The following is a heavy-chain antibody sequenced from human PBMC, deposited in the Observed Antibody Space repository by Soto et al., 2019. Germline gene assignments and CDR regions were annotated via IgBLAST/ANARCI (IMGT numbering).Heavy chain of an antibody. J-gene: IGHJ6*02. D-gene: IGHD3-10*01. CDR3: ARVWGQIWFGDYYGLEV. V-gene: IGHV4-61*01. Sequence: SETLSLTLTVSGGSVSSGSYYWSVIRQPPGKGLEWIGYIYYSGSTNYNPSLKSRVTISVDTSKNQFSLKLSSVTAAETAVYYCARVWGQIWFGDYYGLEVWLQGTT. CDR1: GGSVSSGSYY. CDR2: IYYSGST.